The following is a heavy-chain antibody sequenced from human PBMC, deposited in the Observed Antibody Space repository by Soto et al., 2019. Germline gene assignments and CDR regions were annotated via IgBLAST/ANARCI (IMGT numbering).Heavy chain of an antibody. Sequence: EVQLLESGGGLVQPGGSLRLSCVASGFTLSSYFMTWVRQAPGKGLEWVSAISNSGGSTYYADSVKGRFIISRDNSKNTLYLQMNSLRAEDTAVYFCAKDLEKWLVQLGGLDSWGQGTLVTVSS. CDR3: AKDLEKWLVQLGGLDS. V-gene: IGHV3-23*01. D-gene: IGHD6-19*01. CDR2: ISNSGGST. J-gene: IGHJ4*02. CDR1: GFTLSSYF.